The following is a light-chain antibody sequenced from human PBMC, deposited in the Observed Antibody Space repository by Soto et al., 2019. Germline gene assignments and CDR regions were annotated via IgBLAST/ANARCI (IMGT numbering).Light chain of an antibody. CDR2: GNS. V-gene: IGLV1-40*01. CDR1: SSNIGAGYD. Sequence: QSVLTQPPSVSGAPGQRITISCTGSSSNIGAGYDVNWYQQLPGTAPKLLIYGNSNRPSGVPDRFSGSKSGTSASLAITGLQAEDEADYYCQSYDSSLSGPIFGGGTKLTVL. J-gene: IGLJ2*01. CDR3: QSYDSSLSGPI.